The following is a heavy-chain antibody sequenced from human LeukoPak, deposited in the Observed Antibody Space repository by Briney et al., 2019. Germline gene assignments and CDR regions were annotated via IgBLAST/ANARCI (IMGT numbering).Heavy chain of an antibody. CDR1: GYTFTSYY. CDR2: INPNSGGT. D-gene: IGHD3-16*01. Sequence: ASVKVSCKASGYTFTSYYMHWVRQAPGQGLEWMGWINPNSGGTNYAQKFQGWVTMTRDTSISTAYMELSRLRSDDTAVYYCARGGAGGSGYYYGMDVWSEGTTVTVSS. J-gene: IGHJ6*04. V-gene: IGHV1-2*04. CDR3: ARGGAGGSGYYYGMDV.